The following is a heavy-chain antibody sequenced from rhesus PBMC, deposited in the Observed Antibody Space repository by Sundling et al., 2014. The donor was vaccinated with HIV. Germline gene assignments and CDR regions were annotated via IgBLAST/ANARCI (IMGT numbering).Heavy chain of an antibody. CDR3: DNTPIYTRRLGAIDLV. D-gene: IGHD1-44*02. CDR1: GYIFTDNY. CDR2: VDPEDGEA. J-gene: IGHJ5-1*01. V-gene: IGHV1-111*02. Sequence: EVRLIQSGAEVKKPGASVKISCKASGYIFTDNYLHWVRQAPGKGPEWMGHVDPEDGEADYMQKFQDRLTITADTSIDTAYMELSSLRSDDTAVYYCDNTPIYTRRLGAIDLVGGPGVRGPPSPQ.